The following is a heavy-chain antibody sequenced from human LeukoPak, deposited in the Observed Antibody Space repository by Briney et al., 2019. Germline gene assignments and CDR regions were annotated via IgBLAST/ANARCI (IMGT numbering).Heavy chain of an antibody. D-gene: IGHD5-24*01. V-gene: IGHV4-4*07. CDR1: GGSMTGYY. Sequence: KPSETLSLTCTVSGGSMTGYYWSWIRQPAGKGLEWIGRIYSSGSTNYNPSLKSRLTMSVDTSKNQFSLKLSSVTAADTALYYCARDSKRDGYNPRGYYFDYWGQGKLVTVSS. CDR3: ARDSKRDGYNPRGYYFDY. CDR2: IYSSGST. J-gene: IGHJ4*02.